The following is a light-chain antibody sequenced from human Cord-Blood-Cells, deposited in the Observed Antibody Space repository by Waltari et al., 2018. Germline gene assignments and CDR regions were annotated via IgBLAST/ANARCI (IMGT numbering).Light chain of an antibody. Sequence: AIQLTQSPSSLSASVGDRVTITCRASQGISSALARYQQKPGKAPKLLIYDASSLESGVPSRFSGSGSGTDFTLTISSLQPEDFATYYCQQFNSYPHTFGGGTKVEIK. CDR1: QGISSA. J-gene: IGKJ4*01. CDR3: QQFNSYPHT. V-gene: IGKV1-13*02. CDR2: DAS.